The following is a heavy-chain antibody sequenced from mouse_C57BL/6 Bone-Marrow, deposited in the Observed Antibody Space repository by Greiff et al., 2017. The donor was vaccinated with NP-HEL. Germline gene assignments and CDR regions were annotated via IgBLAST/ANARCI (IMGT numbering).Heavy chain of an antibody. V-gene: IGHV1-26*01. J-gene: IGHJ1*03. CDR1: GYTFTDYY. Sequence: VQLQQSGPELVKPGASVKISCKASGYTFTDYYMNWVKQSHGKSLEWIGDINPNNGGTRYNQKFKGKATLTVDKSSSTAYMELRSMTSEDSAVYYCARRELDWYFDVWGTGTTVTVSS. D-gene: IGHD4-1*01. CDR2: INPNNGGT. CDR3: ARRELDWYFDV.